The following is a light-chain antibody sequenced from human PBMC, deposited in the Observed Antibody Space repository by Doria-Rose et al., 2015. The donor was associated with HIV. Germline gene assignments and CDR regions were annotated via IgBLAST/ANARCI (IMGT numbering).Light chain of an antibody. Sequence: TQSPGTLSLSPGARATLSCRASQSFSSTYLAWYQQKPGQAPSLLIYDGSTGATGIPDRFSASGSGTDFTLTVNGLEPEDFALYYCHQYGTSWTFGQGTKVEI. V-gene: IGKV3-20*01. CDR2: DGS. J-gene: IGKJ1*01. CDR1: QSFSSTY. CDR3: HQYGTSWT.